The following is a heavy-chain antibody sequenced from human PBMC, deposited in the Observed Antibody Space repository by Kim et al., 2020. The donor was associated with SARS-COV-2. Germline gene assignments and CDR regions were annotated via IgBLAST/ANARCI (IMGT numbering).Heavy chain of an antibody. D-gene: IGHD1-20*01. Sequence: NPSLKSRVTISVATAKTQFSLKLSPVTAADTDVYYCAREGMYNWTYYFDYWGQGTLVTVSS. CDR3: AREGMYNWTYYFDY. J-gene: IGHJ4*02. V-gene: IGHV4-59*01.